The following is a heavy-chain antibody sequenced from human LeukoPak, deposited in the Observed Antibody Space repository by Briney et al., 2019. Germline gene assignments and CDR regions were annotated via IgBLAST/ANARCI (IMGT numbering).Heavy chain of an antibody. CDR1: GGTFSSYA. Sequence: ASVKVSCKASGGTFSSYAISWVRQAPGQGLEWMGGIIPIFATANYAQKFRGRVTITADESTSTAYMELSSLRSEDTAVYYCARGPITTRSHFDYWGQGTLVTVSS. V-gene: IGHV1-69*13. CDR2: IIPIFATA. D-gene: IGHD3-22*01. CDR3: ARGPITTRSHFDY. J-gene: IGHJ4*02.